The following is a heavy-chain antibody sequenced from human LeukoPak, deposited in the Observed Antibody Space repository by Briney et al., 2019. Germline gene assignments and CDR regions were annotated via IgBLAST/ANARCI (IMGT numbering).Heavy chain of an antibody. CDR3: ARATSSYFYYMDV. CDR2: INHSGST. Sequence: SETLSLTCAVYGGSFSGYYWSWIRQPPGKGLEWIGEINHSGSTNYNPSLKSRVTISVDTSKNQFPLRLSSVTPADTAVYYCARATSSYFYYMDVWGKGTTVTISS. J-gene: IGHJ6*03. D-gene: IGHD5-12*01. CDR1: GGSFSGYY. V-gene: IGHV4-34*01.